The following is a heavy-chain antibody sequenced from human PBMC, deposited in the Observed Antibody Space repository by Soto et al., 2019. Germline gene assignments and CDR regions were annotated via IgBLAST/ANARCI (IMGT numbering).Heavy chain of an antibody. J-gene: IGHJ3*02. V-gene: IGHV3-53*04. CDR3: ARDPTGTTGWGAFDI. Sequence: GGSLRLSCAASGFTVSSNYMSWVRQAPGKGLEWVSVIYSGGSTYYADSVKGRFTISRHNSKNTLYLQMNSLRAEDTAVYYCARDPTGTTGWGAFDIWGQGTMVTVSS. CDR1: GFTVSSNY. D-gene: IGHD1-1*01. CDR2: IYSGGST.